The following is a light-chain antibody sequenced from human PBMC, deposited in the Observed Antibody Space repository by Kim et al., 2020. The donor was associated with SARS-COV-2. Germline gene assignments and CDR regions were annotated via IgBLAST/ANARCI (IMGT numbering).Light chain of an antibody. CDR2: GKD. Sequence: ARGQTVTITCQGDTRRSFYASWYRQKPGQAPELIVFGKDDRPSGVPDRFSGSSSGDTASLTISGTQAQDEGDFYCASRDRTGHRYVFGSGTKVTVL. CDR3: ASRDRTGHRYV. V-gene: IGLV3-19*01. J-gene: IGLJ1*01. CDR1: TRRSFY.